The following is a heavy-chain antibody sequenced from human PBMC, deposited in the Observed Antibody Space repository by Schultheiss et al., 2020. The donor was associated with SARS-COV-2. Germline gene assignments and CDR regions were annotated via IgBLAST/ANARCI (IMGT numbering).Heavy chain of an antibody. V-gene: IGHV3-23*01. Sequence: GGSLRLSCAASGFTVSSNYMSWVRQAPGKGLEWVSAISGSGGSTYYADSVKGRFTISRDNSKNSLYLQMNSLRAEDTAVYYCARVGFDLWGRGTLVTVSS. CDR3: ARVGFDL. CDR2: ISGSGGST. J-gene: IGHJ2*01. CDR1: GFTVSSNY.